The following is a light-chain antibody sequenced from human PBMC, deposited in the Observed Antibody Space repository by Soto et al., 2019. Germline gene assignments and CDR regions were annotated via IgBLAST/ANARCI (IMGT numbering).Light chain of an antibody. J-gene: IGKJ5*01. V-gene: IGKV3-11*01. Sequence: EIVMTQSPGTLSLSPGESATLYCRATRSVSSYLACYQQKPGQAPRLLIYDASSRPTDIPARFRGSGSGTDFTLTISSLEPEDFALYYCQQRSNWPITFGQGTRLEI. CDR3: QQRSNWPIT. CDR1: RSVSSY. CDR2: DAS.